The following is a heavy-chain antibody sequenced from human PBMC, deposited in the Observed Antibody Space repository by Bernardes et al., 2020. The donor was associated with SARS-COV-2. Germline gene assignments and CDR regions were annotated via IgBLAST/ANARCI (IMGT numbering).Heavy chain of an antibody. CDR1: GGSISSYY. D-gene: IGHD2-2*02. CDR3: ARDGLGYCSSTSCYRAFDI. V-gene: IGHV4-4*07. Sequence: SETLSLTCTVSGGSISSYYWSWIRQPAGKGLEWIGRIYTSGSTNYNPSLKSRVTMSVDTSKNQFSLKLSSVTAADTAVYYCARDGLGYCSSTSCYRAFDIWGQGTMVTVSS. J-gene: IGHJ3*02. CDR2: IYTSGST.